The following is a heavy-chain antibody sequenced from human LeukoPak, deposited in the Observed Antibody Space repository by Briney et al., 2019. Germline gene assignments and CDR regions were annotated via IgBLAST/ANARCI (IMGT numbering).Heavy chain of an antibody. CDR1: GFTFSSYA. J-gene: IGHJ4*02. Sequence: PGGSLRLSCAASGFTFSSYAMNWVRQAPGKGLEWVSISGSGGDTYYADSVKGRFTISRDNSKNTLYLQMNSLRAEDTAVYYCAKDRDIVVVVAGGYFDYWGQGTLVTVSS. CDR3: AKDRDIVVVVAGGYFDY. D-gene: IGHD2-15*01. CDR2: ISGSGGDT. V-gene: IGHV3-23*01.